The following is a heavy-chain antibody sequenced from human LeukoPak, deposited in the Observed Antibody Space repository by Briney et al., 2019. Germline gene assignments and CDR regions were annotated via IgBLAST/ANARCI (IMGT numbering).Heavy chain of an antibody. CDR1: GFTFSSYA. Sequence: GGSLRLSCAASGFTFSSYAMCWVRQAPGKGLEWVSAISGSGGSTYYADSVKGRFTISRDNSKNTLYLQMNSLRAEDTAVYYCAKQTRPQLERRLGFDYWGQGTLVTVSS. V-gene: IGHV3-23*01. J-gene: IGHJ4*02. CDR2: ISGSGGST. CDR3: AKQTRPQLERRLGFDY. D-gene: IGHD1-1*01.